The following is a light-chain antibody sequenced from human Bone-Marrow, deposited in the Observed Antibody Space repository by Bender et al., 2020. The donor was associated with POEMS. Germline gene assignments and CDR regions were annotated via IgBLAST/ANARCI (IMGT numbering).Light chain of an antibody. J-gene: IGLJ3*02. Sequence: QSALTQPASVSASPGQSITISCTGSSNDIGGYNFISWYQQHAGRAPKLIIYDVRNRPAGVSSRFSGSKSGNTASLAISGLQSEDAADYYCSTWDDRLNAWLFGGGTKLTVL. CDR1: SNDIGGYNF. CDR2: DVR. CDR3: STWDDRLNAWL. V-gene: IGLV2-14*01.